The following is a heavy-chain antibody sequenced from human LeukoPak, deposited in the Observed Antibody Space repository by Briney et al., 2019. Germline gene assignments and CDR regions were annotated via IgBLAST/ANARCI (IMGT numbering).Heavy chain of an antibody. Sequence: PGGSLRLSCAASGFTFSNYWMHWVRQAPGKGLVWVSRINRDGSRTDYADSVKGRFTISRDNAKNTLYLQMNSLRAEDTAVYYCAVETSVGYWGQGTLVTVSS. J-gene: IGHJ4*02. CDR3: AVETSVGY. CDR2: INRDGSRT. D-gene: IGHD4-23*01. V-gene: IGHV3-74*01. CDR1: GFTFSNYW.